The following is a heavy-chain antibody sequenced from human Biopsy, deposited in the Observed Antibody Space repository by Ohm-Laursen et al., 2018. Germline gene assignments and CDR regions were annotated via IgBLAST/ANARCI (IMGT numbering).Heavy chain of an antibody. V-gene: IGHV4-59*01. CDR2: IYYTGHT. J-gene: IGHJ4*02. CDR1: GGSIKSYY. CDR3: ARLTGDPSY. Sequence: SETLSLTWTVSGGSIKSYYWNWIRQSPGKGLEWIGFIYYTGHTNYNHSLKSRATISVETSKNQFYLKVISVTAADTAVYCCARLTGDPSYWGQGILVTVSS. D-gene: IGHD7-27*01.